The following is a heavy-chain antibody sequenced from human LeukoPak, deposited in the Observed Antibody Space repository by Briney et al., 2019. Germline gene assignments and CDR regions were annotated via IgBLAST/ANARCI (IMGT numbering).Heavy chain of an antibody. J-gene: IGHJ6*02. CDR1: GYTFTSYY. CDR2: INPSGGST. D-gene: IGHD6-13*01. V-gene: IGHV1-46*01. CDR3: ARRKSSIAAAGPRLYYYYYGMDV. Sequence: WASAKVSCKSSGYTFTSYYMHWVRQAPGQGLEWMGIINPSGGSTSYAQKFQGRVTMTRDTSTSTVYMELSSLRSEDTAVYYCARRKSSIAAAGPRLYYYYYGMDVWGQGTTVTVSS.